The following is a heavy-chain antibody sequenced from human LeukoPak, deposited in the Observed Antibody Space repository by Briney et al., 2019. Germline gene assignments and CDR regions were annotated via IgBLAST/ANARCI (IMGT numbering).Heavy chain of an antibody. CDR3: ARDSLPRRITIFGVVIAPNNYYYGMDV. CDR2: ISAYNGNT. J-gene: IGHJ6*02. CDR1: GYTFTSYG. D-gene: IGHD3-3*01. Sequence: GASVKVSCKASGYTFTSYGISWVRQAPGQGLEWMGWISAYNGNTNYAQKLQGRVTMTTDTSTSTAYMELRSLRSDDTAVYYCARDSLPRRITIFGVVIAPNNYYYGMDVWGQGTTVTVSS. V-gene: IGHV1-18*01.